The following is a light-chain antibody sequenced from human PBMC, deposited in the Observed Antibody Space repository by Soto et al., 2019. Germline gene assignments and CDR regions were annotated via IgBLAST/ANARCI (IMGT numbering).Light chain of an antibody. CDR1: QTISND. CDR3: QQSYSSSRT. CDR2: AAS. J-gene: IGKJ1*01. Sequence: DIQMTQSPSSLSASVGDRVTITCRASQTISNDLNWYQQKPGKAPKLLIFAASNLQSGVPSRFSGSGSGTDFTLTISSLQPEDFATYYCQQSYSSSRTFGQGAKVEIK. V-gene: IGKV1-39*01.